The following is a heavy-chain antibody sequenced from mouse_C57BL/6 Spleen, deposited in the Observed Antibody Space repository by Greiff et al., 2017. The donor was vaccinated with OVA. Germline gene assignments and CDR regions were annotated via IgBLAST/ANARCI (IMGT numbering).Heavy chain of an antibody. Sequence: QVQLQQPGAELVKPGASVKLSCKASGYTFTSYWMQWVKQRPGQGLEWIGEIDPSDSYTNSNQKFKGKATLTVDTSSSTAYMQLSSLTSEDSAVYYCARRREYDYPFAYWGQGTLVTVSA. CDR2: IDPSDSYT. D-gene: IGHD2-4*01. CDR1: GYTFTSYW. V-gene: IGHV1-50*01. J-gene: IGHJ3*01. CDR3: ARRREYDYPFAY.